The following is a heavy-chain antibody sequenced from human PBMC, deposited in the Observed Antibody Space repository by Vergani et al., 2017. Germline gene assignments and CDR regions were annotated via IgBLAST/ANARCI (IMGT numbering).Heavy chain of an antibody. Sequence: QVQLVESGGGVVQPGRSLRLSCAASGFTFSDYYMSWIRQAPGKGLEWVSYISSSSSYTNYAESVKGRFTISRDNAKNSLYLQMNSLRAEDTAVNYCASGIIPNFEWLDRYYYYGMDVWGQGTTVTVSS. J-gene: IGHJ6*02. CDR1: GFTFSDYY. CDR3: ASGIIPNFEWLDRYYYYGMDV. CDR2: ISSSSSYT. D-gene: IGHD6-19*01. V-gene: IGHV3-11*05.